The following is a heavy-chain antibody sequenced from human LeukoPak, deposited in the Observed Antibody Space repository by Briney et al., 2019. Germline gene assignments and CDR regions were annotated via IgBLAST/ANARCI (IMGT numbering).Heavy chain of an antibody. CDR3: ARERRVGRSGDY. Sequence: SETLSLTCSVSGVSVSSSSHYWSWIRQPPGKGFEWIGYIYYSGSTNYNYNPSLKSRVIISLDTSKNQFSLTLTSVTAADTAVYYCARERRVGRSGDYWGQGTLVSVSS. CDR2: IYYSGSTNY. J-gene: IGHJ4*02. V-gene: IGHV4-61*01. D-gene: IGHD3-16*01. CDR1: GVSVSSSSHY.